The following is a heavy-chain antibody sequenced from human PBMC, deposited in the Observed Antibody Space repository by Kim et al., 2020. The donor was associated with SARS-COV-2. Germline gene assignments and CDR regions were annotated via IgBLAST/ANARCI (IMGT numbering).Heavy chain of an antibody. D-gene: IGHD5-12*01. Sequence: QKFQERATITRDMSTSTAYMELSSLRSEDTAVYYCAADGQGYSGYDYVDYWGQGTLVTVSS. CDR3: AADGQGYSGYDYVDY. V-gene: IGHV1-58*01. J-gene: IGHJ4*02.